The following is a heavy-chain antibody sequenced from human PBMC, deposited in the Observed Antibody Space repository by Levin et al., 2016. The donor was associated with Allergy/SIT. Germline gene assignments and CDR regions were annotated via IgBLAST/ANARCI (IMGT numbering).Heavy chain of an antibody. CDR2: ISGSGGST. CDR3: AKDLGGGARGEITMVRGVFPFYYYYGMDV. J-gene: IGHJ6*02. D-gene: IGHD3-10*01. V-gene: IGHV3-23*01. CDR1: GFTFSSYA. Sequence: LSLTCAASGFTFSSYAMSWVRQAPGKGLEWVSAISGSGGSTYYADSVKGRFTISRDNSKNTLYLQMNSLRAEDTAVYYCAKDLGGGARGEITMVRGVFPFYYYYGMDVWGQGTTVTVSS.